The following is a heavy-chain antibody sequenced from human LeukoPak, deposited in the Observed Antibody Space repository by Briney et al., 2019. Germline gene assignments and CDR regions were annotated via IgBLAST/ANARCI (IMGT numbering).Heavy chain of an antibody. CDR2: IYYSGST. CDR1: GGSISSGGYY. J-gene: IGHJ4*02. V-gene: IGHV4-31*03. CDR3: SGSYYTPYFDY. D-gene: IGHD3-10*01. Sequence: SETLSLTCTVSGGSISSGGYYWSWIRQHPGKGPEWIGYIYYSGSTYYNPSLKSRVTISVDTSKNQFSLKLSFVTAADTAVYYCSGSYYTPYFDYWGQGTLVTVSS.